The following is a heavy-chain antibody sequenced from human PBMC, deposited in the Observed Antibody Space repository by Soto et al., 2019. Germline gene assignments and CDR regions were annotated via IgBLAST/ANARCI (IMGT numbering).Heavy chain of an antibody. D-gene: IGHD6-13*01. Sequence: WTWIRQPPGKGLEWIGYIHESGSTSYSPSIKSRLTISVVPSKNQFSLKLSSVTAADTAVYYCARLDSSTYHSFFYGLYVWGQGTTVTVSS. J-gene: IGHJ6*02. CDR2: IHESGST. V-gene: IGHV4-59*01. CDR3: ARLDSSTYHSFFYGLYV.